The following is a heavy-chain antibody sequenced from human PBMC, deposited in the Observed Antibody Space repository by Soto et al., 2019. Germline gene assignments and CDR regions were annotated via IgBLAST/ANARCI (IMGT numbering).Heavy chain of an antibody. J-gene: IGHJ6*02. CDR3: ARDFHITGTSPPYGMDV. D-gene: IGHD1-1*01. V-gene: IGHV4-30-4*01. CDR2: IYYSGST. Sequence: KTSETLSLTCTVSGGSISSGDYYWSWIRQPPGKGLEWIGYIYYSGSTYYNPSLKSRVTISVDTSKNQFSLKLSSVTAADTAVYYCARDFHITGTSPPYGMDVWGQGTTVTVSS. CDR1: GGSISSGDYY.